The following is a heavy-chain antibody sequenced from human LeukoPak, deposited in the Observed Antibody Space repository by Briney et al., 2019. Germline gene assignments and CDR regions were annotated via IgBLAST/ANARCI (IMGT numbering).Heavy chain of an antibody. J-gene: IGHJ4*02. V-gene: IGHV4-39*07. Sequence: SETLSLTCTVSGGSISGTSYYWGWIRQPPGKGLEWIGSISYSGTTYYNPSLKSRVTISVDTSKNQFSLNLNSVTAADTAVYYCARDPDFWTGYYYFDYWGQGTLVTVSS. D-gene: IGHD3/OR15-3a*01. CDR1: GGSISGTSYY. CDR3: ARDPDFWTGYYYFDY. CDR2: ISYSGTT.